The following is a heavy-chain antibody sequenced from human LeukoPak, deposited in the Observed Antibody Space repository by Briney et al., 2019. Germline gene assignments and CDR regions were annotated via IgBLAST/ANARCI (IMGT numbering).Heavy chain of an antibody. J-gene: IGHJ6*03. Sequence: GGSLRLSCAASGFSFSSYAMSWVRQAPGKGLEWVSNISGRDGSTYYADSVKGRFTISRDNSKNTLYLQMNSLRAEDTAVHYCAKWATVVVAATTQGLPNYMDVWGKGTTVSVSS. V-gene: IGHV3-23*01. CDR1: GFSFSSYA. D-gene: IGHD2-15*01. CDR2: ISGRDGST. CDR3: AKWATVVVAATTQGLPNYMDV.